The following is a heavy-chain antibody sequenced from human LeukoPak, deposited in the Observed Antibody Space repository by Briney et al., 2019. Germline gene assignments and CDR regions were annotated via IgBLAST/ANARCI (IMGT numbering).Heavy chain of an antibody. J-gene: IGHJ4*02. CDR2: ISWNSGSI. D-gene: IGHD2-21*01. CDR3: AKGSGE. V-gene: IGHV3-9*01. CDR1: GFTFDDYA. Sequence: GRSLRLSCAASGFTFDDYAMHWVRQAPGKGLEWVSGISWNSGSIGYADSVKGRFTISRDNAKNSLYLQMNSLRDEDTALYYCAKGSGEWGQGTLVTVSS.